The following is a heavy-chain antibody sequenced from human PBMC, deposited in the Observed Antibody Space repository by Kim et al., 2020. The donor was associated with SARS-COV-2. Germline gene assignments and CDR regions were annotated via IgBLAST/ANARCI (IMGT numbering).Heavy chain of an antibody. V-gene: IGHV7-4-1*02. Sequence: ASVKVSCKASGYTFTSYAMNWVRQAPGQGLEWMGWINTNTGNPTYAQGFTGRFVFSLDTSVSTAYLQISSLKAEDTAVYYCARGSLLGRGTLTAMVTSFVPYWGQGTLVTVSS. D-gene: IGHD5-18*01. CDR1: GYTFTSYA. J-gene: IGHJ4*02. CDR3: ARGSLLGRGTLTAMVTSFVPY. CDR2: INTNTGNP.